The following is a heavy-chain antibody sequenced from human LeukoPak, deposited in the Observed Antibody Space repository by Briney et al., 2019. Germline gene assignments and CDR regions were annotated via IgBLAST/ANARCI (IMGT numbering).Heavy chain of an antibody. V-gene: IGHV4-39*01. D-gene: IGHD6-19*01. CDR3: ARQKGYSSGWHFDY. CDR2: IYYSGST. J-gene: IGHJ4*02. Sequence: ASETLSFTCTVSGGSISSSSYYWGWIRQPPGKGLEWIGSIYYSGSTYYNPSLKSRVTISVDTSKNQFSLKLSSVTAADTAVYYCARQKGYSSGWHFDYWGQGTLVTVSS. CDR1: GGSISSSSYY.